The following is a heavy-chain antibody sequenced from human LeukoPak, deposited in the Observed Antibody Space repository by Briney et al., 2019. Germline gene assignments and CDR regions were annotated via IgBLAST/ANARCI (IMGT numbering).Heavy chain of an antibody. V-gene: IGHV3-7*01. J-gene: IGHJ3*02. CDR1: GFTFTSHW. D-gene: IGHD1-14*01. CDR3: ARDRGITKIPTDAFDI. CDR2: IKQDGSEK. Sequence: AGGSLRLSCAASGFTFTSHWMSWGRQAPGKGLEWVANIKQDGSEKYYVDSVKGRFTISRDNAKNSLYLQMNSLRAEDTAVYYCARDRGITKIPTDAFDIWGQGTMVTVSS.